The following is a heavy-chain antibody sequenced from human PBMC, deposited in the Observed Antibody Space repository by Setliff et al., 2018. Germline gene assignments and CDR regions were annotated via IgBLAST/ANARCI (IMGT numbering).Heavy chain of an antibody. V-gene: IGHV3-11*04. CDR2: ISRGGNTI. D-gene: IGHD5-18*01. Sequence: PGGSLRLSCAASGFTFSDYYMTWIRQAPGKGLEWVSYISRGGNTIYYADSVKGRFTISRDNARDSLFLQMNTLRAEDTAVYYCARDRTAMVTHYGMDVWGQGTTVTVSS. CDR3: ARDRTAMVTHYGMDV. J-gene: IGHJ6*02. CDR1: GFTFSDYY.